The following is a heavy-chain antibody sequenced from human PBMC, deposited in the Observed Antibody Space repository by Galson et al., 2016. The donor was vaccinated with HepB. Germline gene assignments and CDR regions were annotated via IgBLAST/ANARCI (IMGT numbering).Heavy chain of an antibody. V-gene: IGHV3-23*01. CDR2: ISPSGGTT. CDR3: ARPSGKYSGGFDI. Sequence: SLRLSCAASGFTFSNYAMNWVRQAPGKGLEWVSTISPSGGTTYYADSVKGRFTISRDNSKNTLYLQMNSLRAEDTAVYYCARPSGKYSGGFDIWGQGTMVTVSP. J-gene: IGHJ3*02. D-gene: IGHD2/OR15-2a*01. CDR1: GFTFSNYA.